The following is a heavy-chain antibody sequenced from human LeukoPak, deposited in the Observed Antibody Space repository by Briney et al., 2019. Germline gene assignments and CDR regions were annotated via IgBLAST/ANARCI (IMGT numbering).Heavy chain of an antibody. CDR1: GGSISSGDYY. D-gene: IGHD3-10*01. CDR3: ARAIYLDV. CDR2: IYYNGRT. J-gene: IGHJ6*02. Sequence: SETLSLTCTVSGGSISSGDYYWSWIRQPPGKGLEWIGYIYYNGRTYCNPSLEGRVAISVDTSKNQFSLKLSSVTAADTAVYYCARAIYLDVWGQGTTVTVSS. V-gene: IGHV4-30-4*01.